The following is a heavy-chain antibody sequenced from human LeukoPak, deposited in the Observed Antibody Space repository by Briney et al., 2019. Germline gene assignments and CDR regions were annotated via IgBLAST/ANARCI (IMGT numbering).Heavy chain of an antibody. CDR3: ARVGSSSDHFDY. CDR1: GGSISSSSYY. Sequence: SETLSLTCTVSGGSISSSSYYWGWIRQPPEKGLEWIGSIYYSGSTYYNPSLKSRVTISVDTSKNQFSLKLSSVTAADTAVYYCARVGSSSDHFDYWGQGTLVTVSS. D-gene: IGHD6-6*01. CDR2: IYYSGST. V-gene: IGHV4-39*07. J-gene: IGHJ4*02.